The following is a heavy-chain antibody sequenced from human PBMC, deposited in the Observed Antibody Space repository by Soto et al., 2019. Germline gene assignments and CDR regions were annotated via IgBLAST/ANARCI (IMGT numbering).Heavy chain of an antibody. CDR2: ISGSGGST. CDR3: ARRSSGWDFDY. J-gene: IGHJ4*02. D-gene: IGHD6-19*01. CDR1: GFTFSSYA. Sequence: EVQLLESGGGLVQPVGSLRLSCAASGFTFSSYAMSWVRQAPGKGLEWVSAISGSGGSTYYADSVKGRFTISRDNSKNTLYREMNSLRAEDTAVYYCARRSSGWDFDYWGQGTLVTVSS. V-gene: IGHV3-23*01.